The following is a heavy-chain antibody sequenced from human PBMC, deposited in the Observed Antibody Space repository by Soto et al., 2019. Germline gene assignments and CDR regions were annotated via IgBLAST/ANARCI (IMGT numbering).Heavy chain of an antibody. J-gene: IGHJ4*02. V-gene: IGHV3-7*01. CDR3: ARVWSAFDY. D-gene: IGHD2-21*01. CDR2: IKPDGSER. CDR1: GFTFSSYW. Sequence: TGGSLRLSCAASGFTFSSYWMTWVRQAPGRGLEWVAHIKPDGSERNYVDSVTGRFTISRDNAKNSLYLQMNSLRAEDTAVYYCARVWSAFDYWGQGALVTV.